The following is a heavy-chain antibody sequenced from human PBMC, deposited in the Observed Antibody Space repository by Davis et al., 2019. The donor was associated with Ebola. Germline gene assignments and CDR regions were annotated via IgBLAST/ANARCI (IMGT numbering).Heavy chain of an antibody. CDR2: INHSGST. Sequence: SETLSLTCAVYGGSFSGYYWSWIRQPPGKGLEWIGEINHSGSTNYNPSLKSRVTISVDTSKNQFSLKLRSVTAADTAVYYCARDFPAQDSRGYYHNTFDIWGQGTMVTVSS. D-gene: IGHD3-22*01. V-gene: IGHV4-34*01. J-gene: IGHJ3*02. CDR3: ARDFPAQDSRGYYHNTFDI. CDR1: GGSFSGYY.